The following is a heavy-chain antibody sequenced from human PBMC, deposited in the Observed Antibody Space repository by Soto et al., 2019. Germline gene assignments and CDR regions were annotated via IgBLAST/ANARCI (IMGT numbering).Heavy chain of an antibody. V-gene: IGHV1-46*01. CDR2: VNPSGGHT. Sequence: ASVKVSCKASGDTFTDYYIHWVRQAPGQGLEWMGTVNPSGGHTTYAQHFLGRVTMTRDTSTSTLYMELTSLTSDDTAIYYCARAPLGIIVAPDFWGQGTLVTVSS. CDR1: GDTFTDYY. D-gene: IGHD3-22*01. CDR3: ARAPLGIIVAPDF. J-gene: IGHJ4*02.